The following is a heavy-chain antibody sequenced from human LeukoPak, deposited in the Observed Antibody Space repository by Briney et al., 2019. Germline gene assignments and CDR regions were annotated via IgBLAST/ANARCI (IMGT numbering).Heavy chain of an antibody. D-gene: IGHD5-18*01. CDR1: GYTFTSYY. CDR2: TNPSGGST. V-gene: IGHV1-46*01. Sequence: ASVKVSCKASGYTFTSYYMHWVRQAPGQGLEWMGITNPSGGSTSYAQKFQGRVTMTRDTSTSTVYMELSSLRSEDTAVYYCARGDTAMVTWGYYYYGMDVWGQGTTVTVSS. CDR3: ARGDTAMVTWGYYYYGMDV. J-gene: IGHJ6*02.